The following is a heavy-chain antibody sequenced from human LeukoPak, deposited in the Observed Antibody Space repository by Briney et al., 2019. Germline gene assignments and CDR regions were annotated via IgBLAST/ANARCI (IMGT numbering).Heavy chain of an antibody. J-gene: IGHJ4*02. CDR1: EYIFTGYY. CDR2: MSPNSGDT. D-gene: IGHD7-27*01. Sequence: ASVKVSCKASEYIFTGYYMHWVRQATGQRPEWMGWMSPNSGDTGYAQKFQDRVTMTRNTSISTAYMELSSLRSDDTAVYYCARGPPNWGYDYWGPGTLVTVSS. V-gene: IGHV1-8*02. CDR3: ARGPPNWGYDY.